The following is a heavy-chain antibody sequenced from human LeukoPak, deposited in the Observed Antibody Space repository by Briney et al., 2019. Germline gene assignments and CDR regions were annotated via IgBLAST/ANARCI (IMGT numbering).Heavy chain of an antibody. CDR2: IIPIFGTA. Sequence: SVKVSCKASGGTFSSYAISWVRQAPGQGLEWMGGIIPIFGTANYAQKFQGRVTITADESTSTAYMELSSLRSEDTAVYYCAREDSGIAPSGIDYWGQGTLVTVSS. J-gene: IGHJ4*02. CDR1: GGTFSSYA. CDR3: AREDSGIAPSGIDY. D-gene: IGHD6-13*01. V-gene: IGHV1-69*13.